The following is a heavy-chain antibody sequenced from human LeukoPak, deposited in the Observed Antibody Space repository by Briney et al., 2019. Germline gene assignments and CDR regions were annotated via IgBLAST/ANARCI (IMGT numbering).Heavy chain of an antibody. CDR1: GGTFSSYA. D-gene: IGHD6-19*01. J-gene: IGHJ6*02. CDR2: IIPILGIA. CDR3: ARAGVIAVANYYYGMDV. Sequence: SVKVSCKASGGTFSSYAISWVRQAPGQGLEWMGRIIPILGIANYAQKFQGRVTITADKSTSTAYVELSSLRSEDTAVYYCARAGVIAVANYYYGMDVWGQGTTVTVSS. V-gene: IGHV1-69*04.